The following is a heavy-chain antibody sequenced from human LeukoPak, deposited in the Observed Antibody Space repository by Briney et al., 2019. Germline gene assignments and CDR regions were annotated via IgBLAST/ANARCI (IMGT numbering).Heavy chain of an antibody. J-gene: IGHJ5*02. D-gene: IGHD2-21*02. CDR2: INPNSGGT. Sequence: ASVKVSCKASGYTFTCYYMHWVRQAPGQGLEWMGWINPNSGGTNYAQKFQGRVTMTRDTSISTAYMELSRLRSDDTAVYYCARDEVTGKGNWFDPWGQGTLVTVSS. CDR1: GYTFTCYY. V-gene: IGHV1-2*02. CDR3: ARDEVTGKGNWFDP.